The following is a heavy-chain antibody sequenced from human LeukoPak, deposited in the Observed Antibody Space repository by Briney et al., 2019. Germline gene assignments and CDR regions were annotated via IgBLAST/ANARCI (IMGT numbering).Heavy chain of an antibody. Sequence: GGSLRLSCAASGFTVSSNYMSWVRQAPGKGLEWVSVIYSGGSTYYADSVKGRFTISRDNSKNTLYLQMNSLRAEDTAVYYCAKEKYSGSNYPIDYWGQGTLVTVSS. J-gene: IGHJ4*02. V-gene: IGHV3-53*01. CDR3: AKEKYSGSNYPIDY. CDR2: IYSGGST. CDR1: GFTVSSNY. D-gene: IGHD1-26*01.